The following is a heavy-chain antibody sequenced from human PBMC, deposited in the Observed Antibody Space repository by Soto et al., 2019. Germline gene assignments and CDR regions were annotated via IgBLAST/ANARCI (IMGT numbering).Heavy chain of an antibody. Sequence: ELQLVESGGGLVQPGGSLRLSCAASGFTFSNFWIHWVRQAPGKGLVWVSGISGDGTTATYADSVKGRFTTTRDNAKNTLERQMNSLRAEDTAVYYCARSIATTYYYYFMDLWGKGTTVTGPS. J-gene: IGHJ6*03. V-gene: IGHV3-74*03. CDR3: ARSIATTYYYYFMDL. CDR2: ISGDGTTA. D-gene: IGHD1-1*01. CDR1: GFTFSNFW.